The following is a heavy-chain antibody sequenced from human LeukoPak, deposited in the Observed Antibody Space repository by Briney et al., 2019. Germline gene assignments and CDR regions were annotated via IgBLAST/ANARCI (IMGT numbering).Heavy chain of an antibody. CDR1: GFTFSSYG. D-gene: IGHD3-10*01. CDR2: IWYGGSNK. Sequence: PGRSLRLSCAASGFTFSSYGMHWVRQAPGKGLEWVAVIWYGGSNKYYADSVKGRFTISRDNAKNSLYLQMNSLRAEDTALYYCARSEVRGNWFDPWGQGTLVTVSS. V-gene: IGHV3-33*03. J-gene: IGHJ5*02. CDR3: ARSEVRGNWFDP.